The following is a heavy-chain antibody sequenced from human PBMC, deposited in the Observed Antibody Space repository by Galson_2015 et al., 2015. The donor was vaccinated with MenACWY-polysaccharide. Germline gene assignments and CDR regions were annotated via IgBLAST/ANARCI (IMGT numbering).Heavy chain of an antibody. CDR2: ISGSGSTT. D-gene: IGHD4/OR15-4a*01. CDR1: GFTFSNYA. CDR3: AKPAPMVTSLLYGMNV. V-gene: IGHV3-23*01. Sequence: SLRLSCAASGFTFSNYAMNWVRQAPGKGLDWVSAISGSGSTTYYADSVKGRFTISRDNSKNTLYLQMSSLRAEDTAVYYCAKPAPMVTSLLYGMNVWGQGTTFTVSS. J-gene: IGHJ6*02.